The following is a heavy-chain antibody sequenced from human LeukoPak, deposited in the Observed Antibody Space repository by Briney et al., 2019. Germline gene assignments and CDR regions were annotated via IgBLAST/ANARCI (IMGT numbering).Heavy chain of an antibody. J-gene: IGHJ4*02. Sequence: GGSLRLSCAASGFSVSLYSMGWVRQAPGKGLEWISCIGSSSIYADSVKGRFTISGDSAKNSLYLQMNSLRGEDTAVYYCARDGPPVGAGDFDYWGQGTPVTVSS. CDR1: GFSVSLYS. V-gene: IGHV3-48*01. D-gene: IGHD3-10*01. CDR3: ARDGPPVGAGDFDY. CDR2: IGSSSI.